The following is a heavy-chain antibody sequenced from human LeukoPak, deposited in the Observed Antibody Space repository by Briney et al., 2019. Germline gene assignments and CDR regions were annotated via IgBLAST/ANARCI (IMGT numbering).Heavy chain of an antibody. CDR3: AKAARDGYNYDAFDI. D-gene: IGHD5-24*01. V-gene: IGHV3-30*02. CDR2: IRYDGSNK. CDR1: GFTFSSYG. Sequence: PGGSLRLSCAASGFTFSSYGMHWVRQAPGKGLEWVAFIRYDGSNKYYADSVKGRFTISRDNSKNTLYLQMNSLRAEDTAVYYCAKAARDGYNYDAFDIWGQGTMVTVSS. J-gene: IGHJ3*02.